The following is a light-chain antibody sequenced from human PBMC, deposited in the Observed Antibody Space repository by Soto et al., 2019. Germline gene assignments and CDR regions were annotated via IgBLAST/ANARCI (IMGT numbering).Light chain of an antibody. CDR3: QQYGSSPPIT. V-gene: IGKV3-20*01. CDR1: QSVSSSY. Sequence: EIVLTQSSGTLSLSPGERATLSCRASQSVSSSYLAWYQQKPGQAPRLLIYGASSRATGIPDRFSGSGSGPDFTLTISRLEPEDFAVYYCQQYGSSPPITFGQGTRLEMK. CDR2: GAS. J-gene: IGKJ5*01.